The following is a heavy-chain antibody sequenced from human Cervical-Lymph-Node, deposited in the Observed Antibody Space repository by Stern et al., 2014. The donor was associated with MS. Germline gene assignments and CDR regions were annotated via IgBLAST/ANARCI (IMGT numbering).Heavy chain of an antibody. V-gene: IGHV1-69*01. Sequence: QVQLVESGAEVKKPGSSVRVSCKASGGTFSSYAISWVRQAPGQGLEWMGGIIPIFGTANYAQKFQGRVTITADGSTTTAYMEVSSLRSEDTAVYYCASSVGELTPEAVWGQGTTVTVFS. CDR2: IIPIFGTA. D-gene: IGHD3-10*01. J-gene: IGHJ6*02. CDR1: GGTFSSYA. CDR3: ASSVGELTPEAV.